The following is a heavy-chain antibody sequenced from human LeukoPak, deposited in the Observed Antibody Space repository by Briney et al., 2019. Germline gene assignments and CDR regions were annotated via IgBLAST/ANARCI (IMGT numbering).Heavy chain of an antibody. V-gene: IGHV3-74*03. CDR3: AKEGGGFDV. D-gene: IGHD2-15*01. CDR2: INTDGRDT. CDR1: GFPFSSNW. Sequence: GGSLRLSCAASGFPFSSNWMHWVRQAPGKGLVWVSRINTDGRDTTYADSVKGRFTISRDNAKNTVFLQMSRLRADDTAVYFCAKEGGGFDVWGQGTMVTVSS. J-gene: IGHJ3*01.